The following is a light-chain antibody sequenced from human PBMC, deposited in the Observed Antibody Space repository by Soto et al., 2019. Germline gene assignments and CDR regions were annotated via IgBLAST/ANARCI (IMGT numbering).Light chain of an antibody. CDR2: GAS. CDR1: QSVSSK. J-gene: IGKJ4*01. CDR3: QQYNNWPLT. V-gene: IGKV3-15*01. Sequence: EIVMTQSPATLSVSPGERATLSCRASQSVSSKLAWYQQKPGQAPRLLIYGASTRATGIPARFSGSGSGTEFTLNISSLQSEDFAVYDCQQYNNWPLTFGGGTKVEIK.